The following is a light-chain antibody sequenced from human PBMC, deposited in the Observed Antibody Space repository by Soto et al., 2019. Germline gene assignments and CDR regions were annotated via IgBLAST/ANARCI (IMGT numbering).Light chain of an antibody. CDR1: QSVSSSY. Sequence: EIVLTQSPGTLSLSPGERATLSCRASQSVSSSYLAWYQLKPGQAPRLLIYGASSRATGIPDGFSGSGSGTDFTLTISRLEPEDFAVYYCQQYGSSPPWTFGQGTKVEIK. CDR2: GAS. V-gene: IGKV3-20*01. CDR3: QQYGSSPPWT. J-gene: IGKJ1*01.